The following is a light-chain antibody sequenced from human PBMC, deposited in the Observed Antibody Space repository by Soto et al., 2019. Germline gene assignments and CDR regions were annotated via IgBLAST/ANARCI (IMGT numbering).Light chain of an antibody. Sequence: QSVLTQPPSVSGAPGQRVTISCTGSSSNIGAGYDVHWYQQLPGTAPKLLIYVNSNRPSGVPDRFSGSKSGTSASLAITGLQAEDEDDDYCQSYDSSLSVVFGGGTKLTVL. V-gene: IGLV1-40*01. J-gene: IGLJ2*01. CDR2: VNS. CDR1: SSNIGAGYD. CDR3: QSYDSSLSVV.